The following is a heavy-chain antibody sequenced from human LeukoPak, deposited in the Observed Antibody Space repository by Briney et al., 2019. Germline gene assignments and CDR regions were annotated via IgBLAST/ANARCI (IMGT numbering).Heavy chain of an antibody. D-gene: IGHD5-18*01. CDR1: GYTFTSYA. J-gene: IGHJ4*02. CDR2: INAGNGNT. CDR3: ARSGYSYGMFDY. V-gene: IGHV1-3*01. Sequence: LGASVKVSCKASGYTFTSYAMHWVRQAPGQRLEWMGWINAGNGNTKYSQRFQGRVTITRDTSASTAYMELSSLRSEDTAVYYCARSGYSYGMFDYWGQGTLVTVSS.